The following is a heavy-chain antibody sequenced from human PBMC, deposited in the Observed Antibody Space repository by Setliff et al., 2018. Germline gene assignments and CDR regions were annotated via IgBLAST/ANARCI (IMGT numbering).Heavy chain of an antibody. CDR2: MNPNSGNT. D-gene: IGHD1-26*01. CDR3: ARVKVIVGATPRTYYMDV. CDR1: GYTFTSYD. V-gene: IGHV1-8*03. J-gene: IGHJ6*03. Sequence: ASVKVSCKASGYTFTSYDINWVRQATGQGLEWMGWMNPNSGNTGYAQKFQGRVTITRNTSISTAYMELSSLRSEDTAVYYCARVKVIVGATPRTYYMDVWGQGTTVTV.